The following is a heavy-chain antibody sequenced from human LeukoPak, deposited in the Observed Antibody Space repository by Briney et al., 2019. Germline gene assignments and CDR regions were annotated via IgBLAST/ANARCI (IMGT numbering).Heavy chain of an antibody. D-gene: IGHD6-13*01. CDR1: DTFTSYG. V-gene: IGHV1-18*04. CDR3: ARDHYQRAAGLFTY. CDR2: ISAYNGNT. J-gene: IGHJ4*02. Sequence: ASVKVSCKASDTFTSYGISWVRQAPGQGLEWMGWISAYNGNTNYAQKLQGRVTMTTDTSTSTAYVELRSLRSDDTAVYYCARDHYQRAAGLFTYWGQGTLVTVSS.